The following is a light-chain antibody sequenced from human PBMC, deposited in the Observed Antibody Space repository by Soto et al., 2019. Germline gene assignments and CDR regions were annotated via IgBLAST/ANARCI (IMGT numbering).Light chain of an antibody. CDR2: NNN. Sequence: QSVLTQPPSASGTPGQRVTISCSGSSSNIGSNTVNWYQQHPGTAPKLLIYNNNQRPSGVPDRFSGSKSGTSASLAISGLQSEDEADYYCAAWDDSLNGLVFGTGTKVTVL. CDR3: AAWDDSLNGLV. J-gene: IGLJ1*01. V-gene: IGLV1-44*01. CDR1: SSNIGSNT.